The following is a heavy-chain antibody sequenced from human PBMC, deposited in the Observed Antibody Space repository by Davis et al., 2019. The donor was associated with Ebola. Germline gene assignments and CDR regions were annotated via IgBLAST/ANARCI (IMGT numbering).Heavy chain of an antibody. CDR1: GVSFSDYY. J-gene: IGHJ6*02. V-gene: IGHV4-34*01. CDR3: ARDRFGYPLGYYYGMDV. Sequence: SQTLSLTCAVYGVSFSDYYWSWIRQPPGKGLEWIGEINHSGTTNYNPSLKSRVTISVDTSKRQFSLNLTSVTAADTAVYYCARDRFGYPLGYYYGMDVWGQGTTVTVSS. CDR2: INHSGTT. D-gene: IGHD3-16*02.